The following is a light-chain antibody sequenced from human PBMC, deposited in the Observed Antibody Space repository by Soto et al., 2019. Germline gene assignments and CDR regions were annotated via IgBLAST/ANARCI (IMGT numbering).Light chain of an antibody. CDR3: QQLNGYPLT. V-gene: IGKV1-9*01. CDR1: QGISSN. Sequence: DIQLTQSPSLLSASVGDRVTITCRASQGISSNLAWYQQKPGKAPNLLIYVASTLQSGVPSRFSGSGSGTEFTLTISSLQPEDFATYYCQQLNGYPLTFGGRTKVEIK. J-gene: IGKJ4*01. CDR2: VAS.